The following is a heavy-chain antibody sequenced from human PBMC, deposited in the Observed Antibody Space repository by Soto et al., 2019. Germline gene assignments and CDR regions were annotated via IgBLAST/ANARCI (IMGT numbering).Heavy chain of an antibody. D-gene: IGHD6-19*01. V-gene: IGHV4-34*01. CDR3: ARSREQWLVDAFDI. CDR2: INPTGSP. CDR1: GGSLTGYY. J-gene: IGHJ3*02. Sequence: SETLSLTCVVYGGSLTGYYWSWIRQPPGRGLEWIGEINPTGSPKYNPSLMSRVTISVDTCKNQFSMKRSSVTAADTAVFYCARSREQWLVDAFDIWGQGTMVT.